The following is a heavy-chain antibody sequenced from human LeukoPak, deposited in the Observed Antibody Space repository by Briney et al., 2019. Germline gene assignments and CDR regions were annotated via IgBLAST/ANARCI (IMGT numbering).Heavy chain of an antibody. V-gene: IGHV3-48*01. J-gene: IGHJ3*02. CDR3: AREVEHAFDI. CDR2: ISSSSSTI. CDR1: GFTFSSYS. D-gene: IGHD1-1*01. Sequence: GGPLRLSCAASGFTFSSYSMNWVRQAPGKGLEWVSYISSSSSTIYYADSVKGRFAISRDNAKNSLYLQMNSLRAEDTAVYYCAREVEHAFDIWGQGTMVTVSS.